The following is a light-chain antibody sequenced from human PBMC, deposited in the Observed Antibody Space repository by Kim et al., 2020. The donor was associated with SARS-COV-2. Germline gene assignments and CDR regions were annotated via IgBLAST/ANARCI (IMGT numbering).Light chain of an antibody. CDR2: GAS. J-gene: IGKJ2*01. CDR3: HQYNEWASGDT. Sequence: EIVMTHSPGTLFVSPGERATLSRGASQRVSSNLAWYQHKPGQAPRLLICGASARATGFPARFSGGGSGTDFTLTISSLQAEDFALCYWHQYNEWASGDTFGQGTKREIK. CDR1: QRVSSN. V-gene: IGKV3-15*01.